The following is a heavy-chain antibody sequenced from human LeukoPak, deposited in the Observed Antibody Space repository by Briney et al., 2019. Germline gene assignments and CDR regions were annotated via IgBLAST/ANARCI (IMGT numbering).Heavy chain of an antibody. Sequence: SETLSLTCAVYGGSFSGYYWSWIRQPPGKGLEWIGEINHSGSTNYNPSLKSRVTISVDTSKNQFSLKLSSVTAADTAVYYCARETLQQLLFDYWGQGTQVTVSS. D-gene: IGHD6-13*01. J-gene: IGHJ4*02. CDR2: INHSGST. CDR3: ARETLQQLLFDY. V-gene: IGHV4-34*01. CDR1: GGSFSGYY.